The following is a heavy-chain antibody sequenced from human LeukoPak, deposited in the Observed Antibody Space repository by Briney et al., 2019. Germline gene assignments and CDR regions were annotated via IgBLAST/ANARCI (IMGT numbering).Heavy chain of an antibody. CDR2: INPNSGGT. J-gene: IGHJ4*02. V-gene: IGHV1-2*02. D-gene: IGHD3-10*01. CDR3: ARGYGSGSYSYYFDY. CDR1: GYTFTGYY. Sequence: ASVKVSCKASGYTFTGYYMHWVRQAPGQGLEWMGWINPNSGGTNYAQKFQGRVTMTTDTSISTAYMELSRLRSDDTAVYYCARGYGSGSYSYYFDYWGQGTLVTVSS.